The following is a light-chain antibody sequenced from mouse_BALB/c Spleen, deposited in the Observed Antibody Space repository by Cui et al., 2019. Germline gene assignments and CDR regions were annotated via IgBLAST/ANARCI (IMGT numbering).Light chain of an antibody. CDR1: SSVSY. CDR3: QQWSNNPFT. Sequence: QIVLTQSPALMSASPGEKVTMTCSASSSVSYMYWYQQKPRSSPKPWIYLTSNLASGVPARFSGSGSGTSYSLTISSMEAEDAATYYCQQWSNNPFTFGSGTKLEIK. V-gene: IGKV4-68*01. CDR2: LTS. J-gene: IGKJ4*01.